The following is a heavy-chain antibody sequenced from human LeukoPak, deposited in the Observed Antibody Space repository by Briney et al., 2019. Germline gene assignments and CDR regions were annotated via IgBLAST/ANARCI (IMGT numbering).Heavy chain of an antibody. J-gene: IGHJ3*02. V-gene: IGHV4-59*01. Sequence: SETLSLTCTVSGGSISSYYWSWIRQPPGKGLEWIGYIYYRRSTNYNPSLKSRVTISVDTSKNQSSLELSSVTAADTAVYYCARGGEDTIFRVARRDAFDIWGQGTMVTVSS. CDR3: ARGGEDTIFRVARRDAFDI. CDR2: IYYRRST. D-gene: IGHD3-3*01. CDR1: GGSISSYY.